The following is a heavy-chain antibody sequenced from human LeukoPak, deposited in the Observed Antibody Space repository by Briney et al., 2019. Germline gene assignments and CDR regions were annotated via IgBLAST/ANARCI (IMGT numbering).Heavy chain of an antibody. CDR1: GFTFSSYG. CDR3: ARRPQIRGYAPIDY. CDR2: ISSSSSYI. J-gene: IGHJ4*02. Sequence: GGSLRLSCAASGFTFSSYGMHWVRQAPGKGLEWVSSISSSSSYIYYADSAKGRFTISRDNAKNSLYLQMNSLRAEDTAVYYCARRPQIRGYAPIDYWGQETLVTVSS. D-gene: IGHD5-12*01. V-gene: IGHV3-21*01.